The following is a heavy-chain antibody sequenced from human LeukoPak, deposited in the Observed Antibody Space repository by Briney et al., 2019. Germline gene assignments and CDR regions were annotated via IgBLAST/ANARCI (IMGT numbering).Heavy chain of an antibody. CDR1: GFTFRDFW. Sequence: GGSLRLSCAASGFTFRDFWMSWLRQAPGKGLEWVANIKYDGDEEYYVDSVKGRFTISRDNAKNSLYLQLNSLRAEDTAVYYCAKVLEGYSSGWPYDAFDIWGQGTMVTVSS. V-gene: IGHV3-7*03. J-gene: IGHJ3*02. CDR3: AKVLEGYSSGWPYDAFDI. D-gene: IGHD6-19*01. CDR2: IKYDGDEE.